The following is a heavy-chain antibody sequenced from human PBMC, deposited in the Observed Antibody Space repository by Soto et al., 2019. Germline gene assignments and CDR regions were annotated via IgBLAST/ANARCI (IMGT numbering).Heavy chain of an antibody. Sequence: EVQLVESGGGLVQRGESLRLSCAASGFTFCDHWMHWVRQAPGKGLVWVSRINFDGSTRSYADSVKGRFTIARDNAKNTLYLQMDSLRVEDTAVYYCARSLAVVNSNHWGQGTLVSVSS. CDR2: INFDGSTR. V-gene: IGHV3-74*01. CDR1: GFTFCDHW. D-gene: IGHD3-22*01. J-gene: IGHJ5*02. CDR3: ARSLAVVNSNH.